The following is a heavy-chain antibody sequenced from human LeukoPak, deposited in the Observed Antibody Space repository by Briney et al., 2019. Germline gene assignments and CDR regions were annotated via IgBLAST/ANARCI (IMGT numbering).Heavy chain of an antibody. CDR2: ISYDGSNK. CDR3: ARGGGAYYDILTGSLFR. V-gene: IGHV3-30*04. D-gene: IGHD3-9*01. J-gene: IGHJ4*02. CDR1: GFTFSSYA. Sequence: GGSLRLSCAASGFTFSSYAMHWVRQAPGKGLEWVAVISYDGSNKYYADSVKGRFTISRDNSKNTLYLQINSLRAEDTAVHYCARGGGAYYDILTGSLFRWGQGTLVTVSS.